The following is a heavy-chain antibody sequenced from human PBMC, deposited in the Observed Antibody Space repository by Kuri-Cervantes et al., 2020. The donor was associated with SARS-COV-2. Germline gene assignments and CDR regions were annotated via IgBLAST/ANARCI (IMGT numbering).Heavy chain of an antibody. J-gene: IGHJ6*02. Sequence: SETLSLTCTVSGGSISSSSYYWGWIRQPPGKGLEWIGSIDYSGSTYYNPSLKSRVTISVDTSRNQFSLKLSSVTAADTAVYYCARRVPPWYDFWSGYYGMDVWGQGTTVTVSS. D-gene: IGHD3-3*01. CDR2: IDYSGST. V-gene: IGHV4-39*01. CDR1: GGSISSSSYY. CDR3: ARRVPPWYDFWSGYYGMDV.